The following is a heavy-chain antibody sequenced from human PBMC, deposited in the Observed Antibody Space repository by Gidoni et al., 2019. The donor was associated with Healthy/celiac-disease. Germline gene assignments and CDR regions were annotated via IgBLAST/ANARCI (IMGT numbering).Heavy chain of an antibody. CDR3: ARVLMYYDILTGSYWYFDL. D-gene: IGHD3-9*01. V-gene: IGHV4-59*01. CDR2: IYSIGST. Sequence: ESGPGLVKPSETLSLTCTVSGGSISSYYWSWIRQPPGTGLEWIGYIYSIGSTNYNPSLKSRVTISVDTSKNQFSLKLSSVTAADTAVYYCARVLMYYDILTGSYWYFDLLGRGTLVTVSS. J-gene: IGHJ2*01. CDR1: GGSISSYY.